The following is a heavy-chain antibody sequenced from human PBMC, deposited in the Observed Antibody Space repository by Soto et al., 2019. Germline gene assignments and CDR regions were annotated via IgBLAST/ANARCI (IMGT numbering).Heavy chain of an antibody. CDR2: INPNSGAT. CDR1: GYTFTGYY. Sequence: RASVKVSCKASGYTFTGYYMHWVRQAPGQGLEWMGWINPNSGATNYAQKFQGWVTMTRDTSISTAHMEVSRLRSDDTAVYYCARGVSMVRGVIAPGMDVWGQGTTVTVSS. D-gene: IGHD3-10*01. CDR3: ARGVSMVRGVIAPGMDV. J-gene: IGHJ6*02. V-gene: IGHV1-2*04.